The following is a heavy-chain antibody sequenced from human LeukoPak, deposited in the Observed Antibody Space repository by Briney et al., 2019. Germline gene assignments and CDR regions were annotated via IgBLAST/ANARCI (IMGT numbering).Heavy chain of an antibody. CDR1: GFTFSNYW. D-gene: IGHD3-10*01. CDR2: IKQDGGEK. J-gene: IGHJ4*02. Sequence: PGGSLRLSCAASGFTFSNYWMNWVRQAPGKGLEWVANIKQDGGEKSYVDSVKGRFTISRDNAKNTLYLQMNSLRGEDTAVYYCARDQPWGVANYWGQGTLVTVSS. V-gene: IGHV3-7*01. CDR3: ARDQPWGVANY.